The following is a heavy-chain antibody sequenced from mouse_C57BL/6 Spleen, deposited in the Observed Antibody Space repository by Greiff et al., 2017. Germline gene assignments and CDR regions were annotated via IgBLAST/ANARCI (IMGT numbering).Heavy chain of an antibody. CDR1: GYSITSGYY. D-gene: IGHD2-12*01. CDR2: ISYDGSN. Sequence: ESGPGLVKPSQSLSLTCSVTGYSITSGYYWNWIRQFPGNKLEWMGYISYDGSNNYNPSLKNRISITRDTSKNQFFLKLNSVTTEDTATYYCQGSYYSDWYFDVWGTGTTVTVSS. V-gene: IGHV3-6*01. J-gene: IGHJ1*03. CDR3: QGSYYSDWYFDV.